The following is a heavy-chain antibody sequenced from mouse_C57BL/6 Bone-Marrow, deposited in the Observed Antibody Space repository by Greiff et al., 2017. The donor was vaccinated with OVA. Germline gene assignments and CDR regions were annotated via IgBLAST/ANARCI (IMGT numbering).Heavy chain of an antibody. CDR2: IYPGDGDT. CDR1: GYAFSSSW. J-gene: IGHJ2*01. CDR3: ARKRGFDY. Sequence: QVQLQQSGPELVKPGASVKISCKASGYAFSSSWMNWVKQRPGKGLEWIGRIYPGDGDTNYNGKFKGKATLTADKSSSTAYMQLSSLTSEDSAVYFCARKRGFDYWGQGTTLTVSS. V-gene: IGHV1-82*01.